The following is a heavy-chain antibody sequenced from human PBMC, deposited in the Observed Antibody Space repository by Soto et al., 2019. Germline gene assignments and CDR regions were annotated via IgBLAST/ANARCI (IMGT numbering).Heavy chain of an antibody. CDR2: TRNKANSYTT. CDR3: VAAAASNYGMDV. Sequence: EVQLVESGGGLVQPGGSLRLFCAASGFTFSDHYMDWVRQAPGKGLEWVGRTRNKANSYTTEYAASVKGRFTISRDDAKNSLYLQMNSLKTEDTAVYYCVAAAASNYGMDVWGQGTTVTVSS. CDR1: GFTFSDHY. J-gene: IGHJ6*02. V-gene: IGHV3-72*01. D-gene: IGHD6-13*01.